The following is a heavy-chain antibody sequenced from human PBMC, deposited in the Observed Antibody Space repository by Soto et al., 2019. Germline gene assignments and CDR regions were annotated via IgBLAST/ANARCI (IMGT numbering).Heavy chain of an antibody. CDR2: TYYRSKWYN. J-gene: IGHJ6*02. Sequence: SQTLSLTCAISGDSVSSNSAAWNCIIHSPSRFLEWLGRTYYRSKWYNDYAVSVKSRITINPDTSKNQFSLQLNSVTPEDTAVYYCARAVAARTGNYYYYYGMDVWGQGTTVTVSS. V-gene: IGHV6-1*01. CDR3: ARAVAARTGNYYYYYGMDV. D-gene: IGHD6-6*01. CDR1: GDSVSSNSAA.